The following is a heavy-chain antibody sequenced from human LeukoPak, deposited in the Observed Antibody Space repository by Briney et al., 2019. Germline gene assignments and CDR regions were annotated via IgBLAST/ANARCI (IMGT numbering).Heavy chain of an antibody. V-gene: IGHV3-53*01. D-gene: IGHD6-19*01. CDR1: GFTVSSNY. CDR2: IYSGGST. J-gene: IGHJ4*02. CDR3: ARGKVAVASTGFDY. Sequence: TGGSLRLSCAASGFTVSSNYMSWVRQAPGKGLEWVSVIYSGGSTYYADSVKGRFTISRDNSKNTLYLQMNSLRAEDTAVYYCARGKVAVASTGFDYWGQGTLVTVSS.